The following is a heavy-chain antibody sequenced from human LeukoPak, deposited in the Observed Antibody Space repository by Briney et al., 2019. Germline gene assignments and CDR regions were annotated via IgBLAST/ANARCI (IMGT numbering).Heavy chain of an antibody. J-gene: IGHJ4*02. Sequence: PSETLSLTCTVSGVSISSSNSYWGWIRQPPGKGLEWIGSIYYSGNTYYNASLKSQVSISIDTSKNQFSLRLTSVTAADTAVYYCASLVRGLWSADYWGQGALVTVSS. D-gene: IGHD3-10*01. CDR2: IYYSGNT. V-gene: IGHV4-39*01. CDR3: ASLVRGLWSADY. CDR1: GVSISSSNSY.